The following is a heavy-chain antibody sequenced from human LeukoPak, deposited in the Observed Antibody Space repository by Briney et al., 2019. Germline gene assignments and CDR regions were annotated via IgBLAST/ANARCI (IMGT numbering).Heavy chain of an antibody. V-gene: IGHV5-51*01. CDR1: GYSFNSYW. CDR3: ARAQYDILTGYYLDY. J-gene: IGHJ4*02. CDR2: IYPGDSDT. D-gene: IGHD3-9*01. Sequence: GESLKISCKGSGYSFNSYWIGWVRQMPGKGLEWMGIIYPGDSDTRYSPSFQGQVTISADKSISTAYLQWSSLKASDTAMYYCARAQYDILTGYYLDYWGQGTLVTVSS.